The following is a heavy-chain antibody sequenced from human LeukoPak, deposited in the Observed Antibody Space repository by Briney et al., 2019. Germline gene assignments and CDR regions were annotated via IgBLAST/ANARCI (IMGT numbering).Heavy chain of an antibody. J-gene: IGHJ4*02. CDR3: AKDIGYGSGSYYDY. CDR1: GFTFDDYA. V-gene: IGHV3-9*01. Sequence: PGRSLRLSCAASGFTFDDYATHWVRQAPGKGLGCVSGISWNSGSIGYADSVKGRFTISRDNAKNSLYLQMNRLRAEDTALYYCAKDIGYGSGSYYDYWGQGTLVTVSS. CDR2: ISWNSGSI. D-gene: IGHD3-10*01.